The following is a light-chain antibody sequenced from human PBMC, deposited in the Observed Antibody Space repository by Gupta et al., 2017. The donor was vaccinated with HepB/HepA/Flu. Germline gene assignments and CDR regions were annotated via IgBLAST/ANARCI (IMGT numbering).Light chain of an antibody. Sequence: QSVFTQPPSVSAAPGQTVTISCSGSSPNIGNNYVSWYQQLPGTAPKLLIYENNKRPSGIPDRFSGSKSGTSATLGITGLQTGDEADYYCGTWDSSLSAVVFGGGTKLTVL. CDR2: ENN. V-gene: IGLV1-51*02. J-gene: IGLJ2*01. CDR3: GTWDSSLSAVV. CDR1: SPNIGNNY.